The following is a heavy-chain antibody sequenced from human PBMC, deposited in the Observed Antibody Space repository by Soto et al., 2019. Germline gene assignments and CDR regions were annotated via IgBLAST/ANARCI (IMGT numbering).Heavy chain of an antibody. J-gene: IGHJ6*02. CDR3: ARDLWGYCGTDCYPLDV. CDR2: IYYSGST. D-gene: IGHD2-21*02. CDR1: GGSISSGGYF. Sequence: PSETLSLTCTVSGGSISSGGYFWSWIRQHPGKGLEWIGFIYYSGSTYYNPSLKSRVTISVDTSKNQFSLKLSSVTAADTAVYYCARDLWGYCGTDCYPLDVWGQGTTVT. V-gene: IGHV4-31*03.